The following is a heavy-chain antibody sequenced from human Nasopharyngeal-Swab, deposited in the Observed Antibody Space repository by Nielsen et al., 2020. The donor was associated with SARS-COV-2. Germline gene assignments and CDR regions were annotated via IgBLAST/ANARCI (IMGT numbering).Heavy chain of an antibody. D-gene: IGHD1-26*01. CDR2: VYYSGST. Sequence: SETLSLTSPVSGGSVSTTTYFWGWIRQPPGKGLEWIGTVYYSGSTYYNPSLKSRVTISVDTSKNQFSLKLNSVTATDTAVYYCARGYGSFPYYFDHWGQGTLVTVSS. J-gene: IGHJ4*02. CDR3: ARGYGSFPYYFDH. CDR1: GGSVSTTTYF. V-gene: IGHV4-39*01.